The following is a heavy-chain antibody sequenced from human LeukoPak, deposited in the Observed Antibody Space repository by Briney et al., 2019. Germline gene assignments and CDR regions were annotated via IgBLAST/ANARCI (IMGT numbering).Heavy chain of an antibody. CDR2: ISGSGGST. CDR3: ARDKLVPYYFDY. J-gene: IGHJ4*02. CDR1: GFTFSSYA. Sequence: NPGGSLRLSCAASGFTFSSYAMSWVRQAPGKGLEWVSAISGSGGSTYYADSVKGRFTISRDNAKNSLYLQMNSLRAEDTAVYYCARDKLVPYYFDYWGQGTLVTVSS. V-gene: IGHV3-23*01. D-gene: IGHD6-6*01.